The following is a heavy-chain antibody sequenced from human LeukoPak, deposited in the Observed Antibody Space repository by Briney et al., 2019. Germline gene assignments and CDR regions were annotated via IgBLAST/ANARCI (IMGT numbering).Heavy chain of an antibody. D-gene: IGHD3-22*01. Sequence: GGSLRLSCAASGFTFSRYMMNWDRQAPGKGLEWVSSISTTSSYIYYADSVKGRFTISRDNAKNSLYLQMNSLRAEDTAIYYCAYGKNYDSSGSLFDYWGQGTLVTVSS. CDR3: AYGKNYDSSGSLFDY. CDR2: ISTTSSYI. J-gene: IGHJ4*02. V-gene: IGHV3-21*01. CDR1: GFTFSRYM.